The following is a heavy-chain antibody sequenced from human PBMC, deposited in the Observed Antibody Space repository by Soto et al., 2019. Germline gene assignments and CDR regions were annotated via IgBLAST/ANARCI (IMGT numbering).Heavy chain of an antibody. CDR3: ARASYYDSSGYYGPFDY. CDR1: GGSISSDYYY. CDR2: ISSSGRT. Sequence: PSETLSLTCTVSGGSISSDYYYLSWIRQPPGKGLEWIGYISSSGRTAYNPSLKSRIIISIDTSKNQFSLKLSSVTAADTAVYYCARASYYDSSGYYGPFDYWGQGTLVTVSS. V-gene: IGHV4-30-4*02. J-gene: IGHJ4*02. D-gene: IGHD3-22*01.